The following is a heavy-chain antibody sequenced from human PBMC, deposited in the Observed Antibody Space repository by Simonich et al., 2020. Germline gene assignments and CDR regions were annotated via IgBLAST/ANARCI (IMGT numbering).Heavy chain of an antibody. J-gene: IGHJ4*02. CDR2: MNPTSSNT. Sequence: QVQLVQSGAEVKKPGASVKVSCKASGYTFTSYDINWVRQATGQGLEWMRWMNPTSSNTGYAQKFRGRVTITRNTSISTAYMELSSLRSEDTAVYYCARTYSGSYYYFDYWGQGTLVTVSS. V-gene: IGHV1-8*03. D-gene: IGHD1-26*01. CDR3: ARTYSGSYYYFDY. CDR1: GYTFTSYD.